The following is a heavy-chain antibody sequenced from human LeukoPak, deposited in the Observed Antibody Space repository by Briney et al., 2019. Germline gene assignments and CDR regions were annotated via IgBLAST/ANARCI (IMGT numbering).Heavy chain of an antibody. J-gene: IGHJ4*02. D-gene: IGHD6-13*01. Sequence: PGGSLRLSCVASGFIFRNYAIHWVRPAPGKGLEWVAVISYDGSNSYYANSVKGRFTVSRDNSKNTLSLQMSSLRPEDTAVYYCARGWLAAAGNFDYWGQGTLVTVSS. CDR3: ARGWLAAAGNFDY. CDR2: ISYDGSNS. CDR1: GFIFRNYA. V-gene: IGHV3-30-3*01.